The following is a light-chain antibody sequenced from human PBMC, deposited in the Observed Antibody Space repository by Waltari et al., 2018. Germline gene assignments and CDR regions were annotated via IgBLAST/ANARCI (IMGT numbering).Light chain of an antibody. CDR1: SSDIGGYDF. V-gene: IGLV2-14*01. Sequence: QSALTQPASVSGSPGQSITISCTGTSSDIGGYDFVSWYQQYPGMAPKPIIYEVSNRPSGVSGRFSGSKSGTTASLTISGLQPEDEADYYCTSYTTSTTVLFGGGTKVTVL. CDR2: EVS. J-gene: IGLJ3*02. CDR3: TSYTTSTTVL.